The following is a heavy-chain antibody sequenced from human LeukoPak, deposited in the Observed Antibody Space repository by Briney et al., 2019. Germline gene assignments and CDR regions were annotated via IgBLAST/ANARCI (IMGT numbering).Heavy chain of an antibody. J-gene: IGHJ4*02. CDR3: ASLQQLVGLDY. CDR1: GGSISSGSYY. D-gene: IGHD6-13*01. Sequence: SETLSLTCTVSGGSISSGSYYWSWLRQPAGKGLEWIGRVYTSGATNYNPSLKSRVTISVDTSKNQFSLKLSSVTAADTAVYYCASLQQLVGLDYWGQGTLVTVSS. CDR2: VYTSGAT. V-gene: IGHV4-61*02.